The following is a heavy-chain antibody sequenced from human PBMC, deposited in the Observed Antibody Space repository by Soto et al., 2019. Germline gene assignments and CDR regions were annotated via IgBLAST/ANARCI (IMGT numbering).Heavy chain of an antibody. CDR1: GGTFSSYP. CDR2: IIPILDIT. CDR3: ARPTSTGTTSGYYFDY. D-gene: IGHD1-7*01. V-gene: IGHV1-69*02. Sequence: QVQLVQSGAEVQKPGSSVKVSCKASGGTFSSYPISWVRQAPGHGLEWMGRIIPILDITDYAQRFQGRVTITADKSTSTAYMELSSLSSDDTAVYYCARPTSTGTTSGYYFDYWGQGTLVTVSS. J-gene: IGHJ4*02.